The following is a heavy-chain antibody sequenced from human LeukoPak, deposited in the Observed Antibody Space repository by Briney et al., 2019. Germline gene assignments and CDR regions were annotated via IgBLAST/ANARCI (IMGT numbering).Heavy chain of an antibody. CDR2: ISYDGSNK. Sequence: PGGPLRLSCAASGYTFSSYAVHWVRQAPGKGLECVAVISYDGSNKYYADSVKGRFTISRDNSKKTLYLQMNSLRPEDTAVYYCARGWIQLWTQIGYWGQGTLVTVSS. D-gene: IGHD5-18*01. J-gene: IGHJ4*02. V-gene: IGHV3-30*04. CDR1: GYTFSSYA. CDR3: ARGWIQLWTQIGY.